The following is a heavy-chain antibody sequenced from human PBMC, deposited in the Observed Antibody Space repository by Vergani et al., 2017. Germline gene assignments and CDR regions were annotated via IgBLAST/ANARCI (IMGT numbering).Heavy chain of an antibody. CDR2: VSGSSATP. D-gene: IGHD5-12*01. CDR3: AREEEATWNY. CDR1: GFSFPGYA. Sequence: EVQLLESGGGLVQPGGSLRLSCEASGFSFPGYAMSWVRQAPGKGLEWVSSVSGSSATPYYADSVKGRFIISRDNSKNTLHLQMNSLRADDTAVYYCAREEEATWNYWGQGTLVTISS. J-gene: IGHJ4*02. V-gene: IGHV3-23*01.